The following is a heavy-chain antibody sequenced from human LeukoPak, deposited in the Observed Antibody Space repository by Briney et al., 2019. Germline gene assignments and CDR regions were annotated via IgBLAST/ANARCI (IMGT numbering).Heavy chain of an antibody. CDR3: ARGLFNYDNSGLNY. V-gene: IGHV3-33*01. Sequence: GGSLRLSCAASGFTFSSYAMYWGRQAPGKGLEWVTNIWYDGSNKYYADSVKGRFTISRDNSKNTLYLQMNSLRAEDTAVYYCARGLFNYDNSGLNYWGQGTRVTVSS. J-gene: IGHJ4*02. CDR2: IWYDGSNK. CDR1: GFTFSSYA. D-gene: IGHD3-22*01.